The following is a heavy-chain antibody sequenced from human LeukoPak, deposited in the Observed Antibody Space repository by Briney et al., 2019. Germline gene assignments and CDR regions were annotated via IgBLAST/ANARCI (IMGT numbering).Heavy chain of an antibody. CDR3: ARVTTVTTPYYFDY. CDR2: IIPIFGTA. Sequence: ASVKVSCKASGGTFSSYAISWVRQAPGQGLEWMGGIIPIFGTANYAQRFQGRVTITADESTSTAYMELSSLRSEDTAVYYCARVTTVTTPYYFDYWGQGTLVTVSS. V-gene: IGHV1-69*13. CDR1: GGTFSSYA. J-gene: IGHJ4*02. D-gene: IGHD4-11*01.